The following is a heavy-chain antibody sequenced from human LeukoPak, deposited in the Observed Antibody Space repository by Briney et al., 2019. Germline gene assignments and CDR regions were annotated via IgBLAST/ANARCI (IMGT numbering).Heavy chain of an antibody. V-gene: IGHV3-23*01. Sequence: PGGSLRLSCAASGFTFSSYAMSWVRQAPGKGLEWVSAISGSGGSTYYADSVKGRFTISGDNSKNTLYLQMNSLRAEDTAVYYCARDLGSDPGIAAAGIFDFDYWGQGTLVTVSS. D-gene: IGHD6-13*01. CDR1: GFTFSSYA. J-gene: IGHJ4*02. CDR3: ARDLGSDPGIAAAGIFDFDY. CDR2: ISGSGGST.